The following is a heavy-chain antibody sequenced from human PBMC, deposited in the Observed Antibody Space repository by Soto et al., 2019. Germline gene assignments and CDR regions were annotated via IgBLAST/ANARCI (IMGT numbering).Heavy chain of an antibody. CDR2: INPSGGST. CDR1: GYTFTNYF. Sequence: ASVKVSCKASGYTFTNYFIHWVRQAPGQGLEWMGIINPSGGSTRYAQKFQGRVTMTRDTSTSTVYMELSSLRSGDTAVYYCARDSRAQTLNYCFSMDVWGQGTTVTVSS. V-gene: IGHV1-46*01. CDR3: ARDSRAQTLNYCFSMDV. J-gene: IGHJ6*02.